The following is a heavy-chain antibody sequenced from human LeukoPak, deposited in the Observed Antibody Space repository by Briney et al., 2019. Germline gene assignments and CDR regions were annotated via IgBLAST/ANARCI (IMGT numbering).Heavy chain of an antibody. CDR2: INPSGGST. CDR1: GYTFTSYY. Sequence: GASVKVSCKASGYTFTSYYMHWVRQAPGQGLEWMGIINPSGGSTSYAQKFQGRVTMTRDMSTSTVYMELSSLRSDDTAVYYCASRQNFGVDYWGQGTLVTVSS. V-gene: IGHV1-46*01. CDR3: ASRQNFGVDY. J-gene: IGHJ4*02. D-gene: IGHD3-3*01.